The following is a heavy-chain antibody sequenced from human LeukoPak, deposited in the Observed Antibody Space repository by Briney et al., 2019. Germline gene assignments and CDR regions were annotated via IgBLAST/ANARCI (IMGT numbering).Heavy chain of an antibody. Sequence: GGSLRLSCAASGFTFSIYSMNWVRQAPGKGLEWVSYICSSSTTIYYADSVKGRFTISRDNAKNSLYLQMNSLRDEDTAVYYCARDSSNYYDSSGYYPYFDDWGQGTLVTVSS. CDR1: GFTFSIYS. CDR2: ICSSSTTI. V-gene: IGHV3-48*02. CDR3: ARDSSNYYDSSGYYPYFDD. J-gene: IGHJ4*02. D-gene: IGHD3-22*01.